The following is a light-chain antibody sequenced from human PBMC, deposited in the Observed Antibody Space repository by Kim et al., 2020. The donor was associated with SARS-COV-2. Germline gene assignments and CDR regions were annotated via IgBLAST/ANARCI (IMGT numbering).Light chain of an antibody. CDR1: ETVNTY. J-gene: IGKJ2*01. CDR3: QHRSNWPPEYT. CDR2: DAS. Sequence: EILLTQSPATLSLSPGKRATLSCRASETVNTYLAWYQKKPGQAPRLLISDASNRATGIPARFSGSGSGTDFTLTISSLEPEDSSVYFFQHRSNWPPEYTFAQGTKLEI. V-gene: IGKV3-11*01.